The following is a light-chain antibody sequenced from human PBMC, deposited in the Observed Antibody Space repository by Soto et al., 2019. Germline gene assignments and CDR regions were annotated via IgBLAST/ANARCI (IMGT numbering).Light chain of an antibody. V-gene: IGKV3-15*01. CDR3: QQYNDWSSIT. CDR1: QYISNN. J-gene: IGKJ5*01. CDR2: DAS. Sequence: EIARTQSPATFSVSLGQRATLSCRASQYISNNLAWYQQRPGQPPSLLIYDASTKATGDPARFSGSGSGTVFLLSMSGLQCEDSAVYYCQQYNDWSSITFGQGTRLEIK.